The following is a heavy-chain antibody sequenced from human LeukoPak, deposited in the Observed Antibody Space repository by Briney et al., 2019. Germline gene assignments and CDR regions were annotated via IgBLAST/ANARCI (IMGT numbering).Heavy chain of an antibody. J-gene: IGHJ3*02. CDR2: IYTSGST. CDR3: AREGKWEQPFDI. V-gene: IGHV4-61*02. Sequence: PSETLSLTCTVSGGSISSGSYYWSWIRQPAGKGLEWIGRIYTSGSTNYNPSLKSRVTISVDTSKNQFSLKLSSVTAADTAVYYCAREGKWEQPFDIWGQGTMVTVSS. D-gene: IGHD1-26*01. CDR1: GGSISSGSYY.